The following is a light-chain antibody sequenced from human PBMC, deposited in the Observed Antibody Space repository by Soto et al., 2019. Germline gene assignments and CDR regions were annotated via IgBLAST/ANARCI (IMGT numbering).Light chain of an antibody. CDR2: DAS. J-gene: IGKJ4*01. CDR1: QSVSSY. V-gene: IGKV3-11*01. Sequence: EIVLTQSPATLSLSPGERATLSCRATQSVSSYLAWYQHKPGQAPRLLIYDASNRATGIPARFSGSGSGTDFTLTISSLEPEDFAVYYCQQRSTWPLTFGRGTKVEIK. CDR3: QQRSTWPLT.